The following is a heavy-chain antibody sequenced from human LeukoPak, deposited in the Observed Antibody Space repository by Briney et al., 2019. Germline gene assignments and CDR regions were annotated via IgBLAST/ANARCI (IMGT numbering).Heavy chain of an antibody. CDR3: ATTRYYYGSGAPEPAFDH. D-gene: IGHD3-10*01. Sequence: GASVKVSCKVSGYTLTELSMHWVRQAPGKGLEWMGGFDPEDGETIYAQKFQGRVTMTEDTSTDTAYMELSSLRSEDTAVYYCATTRYYYGSGAPEPAFDHWGQGTLVTVSS. V-gene: IGHV1-24*01. CDR2: FDPEDGET. J-gene: IGHJ4*02. CDR1: GYTLTELS.